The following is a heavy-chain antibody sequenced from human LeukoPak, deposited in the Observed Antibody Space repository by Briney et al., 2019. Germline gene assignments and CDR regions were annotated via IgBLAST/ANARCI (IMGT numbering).Heavy chain of an antibody. CDR2: ISSSSSYI. CDR3: AKGTVTGYFPQYYFDY. V-gene: IGHV3-21*04. D-gene: IGHD3-9*01. J-gene: IGHJ4*02. CDR1: GFTFSSYS. Sequence: GGSLRLSCAASGFTFSSYSMNWVRQAPGKGLEWVSSISSSSSYIYYADSVKGRFTISRDNSKNTLYLQMNSLRAEDTAVYYCAKGTVTGYFPQYYFDYWGQGTLVTVSS.